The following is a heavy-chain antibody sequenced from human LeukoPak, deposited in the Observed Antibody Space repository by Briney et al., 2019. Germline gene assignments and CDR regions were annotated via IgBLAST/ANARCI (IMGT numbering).Heavy chain of an antibody. D-gene: IGHD4-23*01. CDR3: ARTYGGRVDY. CDR1: GFTSTSYR. V-gene: IGHV3-21*01. Sequence: GGSPRLSCAASGFTSTSYRMNRVRQAPGKGLEWVSSISSSSSYIYYADSVKGRFTISRDNAKNSLYLQMNSLRAEDTAVYYCARTYGGRVDYWGQGTLVTVSS. J-gene: IGHJ4*02. CDR2: ISSSSSYI.